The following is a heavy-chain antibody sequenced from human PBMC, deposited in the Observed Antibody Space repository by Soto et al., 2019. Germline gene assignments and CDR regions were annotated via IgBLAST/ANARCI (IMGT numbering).Heavy chain of an antibody. J-gene: IGHJ4*02. Sequence: ASVKVSCKASGGTFSSYAISWVRQAPGQGLEWMGGIIPIFGTANYAQKFQGRVTITADESTSTAYMELSSLRSEDTAVYYCARAPSYDFWSGYHSFDYWGQGTLVTVS. D-gene: IGHD3-3*01. CDR1: GGTFSSYA. CDR3: ARAPSYDFWSGYHSFDY. CDR2: IIPIFGTA. V-gene: IGHV1-69*13.